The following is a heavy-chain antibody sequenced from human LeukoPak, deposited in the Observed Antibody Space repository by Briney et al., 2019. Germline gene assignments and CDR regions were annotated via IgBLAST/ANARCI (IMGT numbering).Heavy chain of an antibody. CDR2: IKQDGSEK. D-gene: IGHD5-12*01. CDR3: ARDYGSGYDYSFDY. V-gene: IGHV3-7*01. CDR1: GFTFSSYW. Sequence: PGGSLRLSCAASGFTFSSYWMSWVRQAPGKGLERVADIKQDGSEKYYVDSVKGRFTISRDNAKNSLYLQMNSLRAEDTAVYYCARDYGSGYDYSFDYWGQGTLVTVSS. J-gene: IGHJ4*02.